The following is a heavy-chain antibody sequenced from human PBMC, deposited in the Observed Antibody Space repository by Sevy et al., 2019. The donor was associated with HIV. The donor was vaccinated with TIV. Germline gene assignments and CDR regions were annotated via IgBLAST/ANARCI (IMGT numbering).Heavy chain of an antibody. D-gene: IGHD2-15*01. J-gene: IGHJ3*02. CDR3: ARLSYCSGGSCYSDAFDI. CDR1: GYTFTGYY. V-gene: IGHV1-2*02. CDR2: INPNSGGT. Sequence: ASVKVSCKASGYTFTGYYMHWVRQAPGQGLEWMGWINPNSGGTNYAQKFQGRVTMTRDTSISTAYMELSRLRSDDTAVYYCARLSYCSGGSCYSDAFDIWGQGTMVTVSS.